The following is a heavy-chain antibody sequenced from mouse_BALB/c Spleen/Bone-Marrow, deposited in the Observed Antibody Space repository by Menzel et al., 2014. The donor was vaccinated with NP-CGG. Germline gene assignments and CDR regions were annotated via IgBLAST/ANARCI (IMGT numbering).Heavy chain of an antibody. CDR2: IYPGNVNT. Sequence: VKLMESGPELVKPGASVRISCKASNYTFTTYYIYWVKQRPGQGLEWIGWIYPGNVNTKYNEKFKAKATLTADKSSSTAYMQLSSLTPEDSAVYFCARSRYGSYYGYWGQGTPLTASS. V-gene: IGHV1S56*01. CDR3: ARSRYGSYYGY. D-gene: IGHD1-1*01. CDR1: NYTFTTYY. J-gene: IGHJ2*01.